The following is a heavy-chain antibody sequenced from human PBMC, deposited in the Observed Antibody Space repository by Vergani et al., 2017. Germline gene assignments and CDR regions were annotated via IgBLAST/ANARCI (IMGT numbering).Heavy chain of an antibody. CDR3: ARDLLPGTLLLLAY. CDR2: ISGSGHTK. J-gene: IGHJ4*02. CDR1: GFTFSDYY. V-gene: IGHV3-11*04. Sequence: QVQLVESGEGLVKPGGSLRLSCAASGFTFSDYYMTWIRQAPGKGLEWISYISGSGHTKYYADSVKGRFAISRDNAKNSLYLQMNNLRVEDTAVYYCARDLLPGTLLLLAYWGQGTLISVSS. D-gene: IGHD1-7*01.